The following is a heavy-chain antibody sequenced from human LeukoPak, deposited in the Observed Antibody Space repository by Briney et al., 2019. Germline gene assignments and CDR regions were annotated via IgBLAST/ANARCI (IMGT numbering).Heavy chain of an antibody. CDR3: VKTTLYDYYYMDV. CDR2: ISWDGENS. D-gene: IGHD1-1*01. Sequence: GGSLRLSCAASGFTFDDYAMHWVRQAPGKGPEWVSFISWDGENSEYADSVKGRFIISRDNSKNSLHLQMNSLRIEDTALYYCVKTTLYDYYYMDVWGRGTTVTVSS. CDR1: GFTFDDYA. V-gene: IGHV3-43D*03. J-gene: IGHJ6*03.